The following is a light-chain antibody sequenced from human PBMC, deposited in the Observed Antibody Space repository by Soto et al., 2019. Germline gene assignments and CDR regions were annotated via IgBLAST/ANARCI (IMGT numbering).Light chain of an antibody. CDR3: KQSYNTPRT. Sequence: DIQMTQSPSSLSTSVGDRVTITCRASQSIAIYLNWYQQKPGNAPKLLIDAESTVQSGVPPRFSGSGSGQDFTLTISHLQPEDFATYHCKQSYNTPRTFGQGTKVEIK. J-gene: IGKJ1*01. CDR2: AES. V-gene: IGKV1-39*01. CDR1: QSIAIY.